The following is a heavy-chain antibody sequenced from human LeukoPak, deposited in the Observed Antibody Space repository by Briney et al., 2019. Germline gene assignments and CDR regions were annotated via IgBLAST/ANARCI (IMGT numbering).Heavy chain of an antibody. CDR1: GFTFTSSA. Sequence: SVKVSCKASGFTFTSSAVQWVRQARGQRLEWIGWIVVGSGNTNYAQKFQERVTITRDMSTSTAYMELSSLRSEDTAVYYCARATVDTAMVGYYYYYMDVWGKGTTVTVSS. V-gene: IGHV1-58*01. D-gene: IGHD5-18*01. CDR2: IVVGSGNT. J-gene: IGHJ6*03. CDR3: ARATVDTAMVGYYYYYMDV.